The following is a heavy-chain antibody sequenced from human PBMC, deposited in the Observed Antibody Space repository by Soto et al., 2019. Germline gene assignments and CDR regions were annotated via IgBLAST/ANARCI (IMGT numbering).Heavy chain of an antibody. V-gene: IGHV4-34*01. Sequence: SETLSLTCAVYGGSFSGYYWSWIRQPPGKGLEWIGEINHSGSTNYNPSLKSRVTISVDTSTSTAYMELSSLRSEDTAVYYCARDQRIPALRYGMDVWGQGTTVTVSS. D-gene: IGHD2-2*01. CDR3: ARDQRIPALRYGMDV. CDR1: GGSFSGYY. CDR2: INHSGST. J-gene: IGHJ6*02.